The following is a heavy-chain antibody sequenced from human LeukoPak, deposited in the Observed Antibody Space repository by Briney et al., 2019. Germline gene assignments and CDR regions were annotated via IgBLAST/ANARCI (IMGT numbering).Heavy chain of an antibody. V-gene: IGHV1-46*01. J-gene: IGHJ3*01. CDR3: AREGVASAFDV. Sequence: VASVKVSCKASGYTFTGYYIHWVRQAPGQGLEWMGVIIPAGDSTSYAQKFEDRLSLTRDMSTSTLYLDMKNLRSDDTAVYYCAREGVASAFDVWGQGTLVTVSS. CDR2: IIPAGDST. CDR1: GYTFTGYY. D-gene: IGHD2-15*01.